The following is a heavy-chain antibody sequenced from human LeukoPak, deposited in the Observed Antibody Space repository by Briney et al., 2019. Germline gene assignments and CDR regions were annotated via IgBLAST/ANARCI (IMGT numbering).Heavy chain of an antibody. CDR2: ISGSGRST. Sequence: PGGSLRLSCVASGFTFSRYWMHWVRQAPGKGLVWVSGISGSGRSTYYADSVKGRFTISRDNSKNTLYLQMNSLRAEDTAVYYCAKAGYSYGLYYYYMDVWGKGTTVTVSS. CDR3: AKAGYSYGLYYYYMDV. V-gene: IGHV3-23*01. J-gene: IGHJ6*03. CDR1: GFTFSRYW. D-gene: IGHD5-18*01.